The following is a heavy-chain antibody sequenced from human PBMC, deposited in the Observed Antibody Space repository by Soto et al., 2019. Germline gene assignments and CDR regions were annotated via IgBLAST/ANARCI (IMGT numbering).Heavy chain of an antibody. V-gene: IGHV3-30*18. D-gene: IGHD5-12*01. CDR2: ISYDGSNK. CDR3: AKDLTGLRSPFDY. Sequence: WGSLRLSCAASGFTFSSYGMHWVRQAPGKGLEWVAVISYDGSNKYYADSVKGRFTISRDNSKNTLYLQMNSLRAEDTAVYYCAKDLTGLRSPFDYWGQGTLVTVSS. J-gene: IGHJ4*02. CDR1: GFTFSSYG.